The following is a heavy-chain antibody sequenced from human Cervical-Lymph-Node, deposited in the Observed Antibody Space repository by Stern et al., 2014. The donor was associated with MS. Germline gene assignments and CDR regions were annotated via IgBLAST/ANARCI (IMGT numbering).Heavy chain of an antibody. D-gene: IGHD6-19*01. Sequence: VHLVESGAEVKKPGSSVKVSCKASGGTFSSYAISWVRQAPGQGLEWMGGIIPIFGTANYAQNFQGRVTITADESTSTAYMELSSLRSEDTAVYYCARSYGAVAGTGSDYWGQGTLVTVSS. V-gene: IGHV1-69*01. J-gene: IGHJ4*02. CDR2: IIPIFGTA. CDR1: GGTFSSYA. CDR3: ARSYGAVAGTGSDY.